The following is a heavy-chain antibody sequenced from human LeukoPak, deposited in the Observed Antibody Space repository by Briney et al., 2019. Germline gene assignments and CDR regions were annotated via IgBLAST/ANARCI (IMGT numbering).Heavy chain of an antibody. V-gene: IGHV4-30-2*01. CDR1: GGSISSGGYY. Sequence: PSETLSLTCTVSGGSISSGGYYWSWIRQPPGKGLEWMGYIYHSGSTYYNPSLKSRVTISVDRSKNQFSLKLSSVTAADTAVYYCAGLVVPAAHVPYYFDYWGQGTLVTVSS. CDR2: IYHSGST. CDR3: AGLVVPAAHVPYYFDY. J-gene: IGHJ4*02. D-gene: IGHD2-2*01.